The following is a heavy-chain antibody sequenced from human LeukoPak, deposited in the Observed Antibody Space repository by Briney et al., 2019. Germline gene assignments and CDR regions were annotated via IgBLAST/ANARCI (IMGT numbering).Heavy chain of an antibody. V-gene: IGHV3-48*02. CDR1: GFTLSSYW. D-gene: IGHD5-24*01. CDR3: AGVGDGHSVNYLDY. J-gene: IGHJ4*02. CDR2: ISSGSTTV. Sequence: GRSLRLSCAASGFTLSSYWLHCVRQAPGKGLDWISCISSGSTTVSYADSVKGRFTVSRANAKNSLFLQMNSLRDDDTAIFYCAGVGDGHSVNYLDYWGQGTLVTVSS.